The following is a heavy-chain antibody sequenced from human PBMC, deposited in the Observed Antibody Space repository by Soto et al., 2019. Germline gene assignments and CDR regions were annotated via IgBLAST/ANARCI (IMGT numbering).Heavy chain of an antibody. CDR1: GFTFSSYA. V-gene: IGHV3-23*01. CDR2: ISGSGTTT. Sequence: PGGSLRLSCAASGFTFSSYALNWVRQAPGKGLEWVAEISGSGTTTYYAPSVKGRFIISSDSSKNTLYLQMYSLRAEDTAIYYCAKSLPEFFSLGDFICSGPGALVTVS. CDR3: AKSLPEFFSLGDFIC. J-gene: IGHJ4*02. D-gene: IGHD3-3*02.